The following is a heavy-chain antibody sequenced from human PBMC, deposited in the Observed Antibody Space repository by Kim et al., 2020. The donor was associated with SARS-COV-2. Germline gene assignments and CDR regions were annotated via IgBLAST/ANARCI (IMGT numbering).Heavy chain of an antibody. CDR3: AKDQKYYEFWSGYLSGLDDAENDYYYGMDV. V-gene: IGHV3-30*18. J-gene: IGHJ6*02. CDR2: ISYDGSKK. CDR1: GFTFSSYG. D-gene: IGHD3-3*01. Sequence: GGSLRLSCAASGFTFSSYGMHWVRQAPGKGLEWVAVISYDGSKKYYADSVKGRFTISRDNSKNTLYLQMNSLRAEDTAVYYCAKDQKYYEFWSGYLSGLDDAENDYYYGMDVWGQGTTVTVSS.